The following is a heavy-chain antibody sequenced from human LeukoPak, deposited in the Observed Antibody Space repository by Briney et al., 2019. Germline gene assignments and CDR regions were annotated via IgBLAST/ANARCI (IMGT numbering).Heavy chain of an antibody. CDR3: AKAGSHYYDSSGYPL. Sequence: GGSLRLSCAASGFTFSSYAMSWVRQAPGKGLEWVSAISGSGGSTYYADSVKGRLTISRDNSKNTLYLQMNSLRAEDTAVYYCAKAGSHYYDSSGYPLWGQGTLVTVSS. J-gene: IGHJ4*02. V-gene: IGHV3-23*01. CDR2: ISGSGGST. CDR1: GFTFSSYA. D-gene: IGHD3-22*01.